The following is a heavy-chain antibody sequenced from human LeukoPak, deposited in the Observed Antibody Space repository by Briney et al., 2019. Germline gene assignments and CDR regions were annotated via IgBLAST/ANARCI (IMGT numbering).Heavy chain of an antibody. D-gene: IGHD3-16*01. CDR1: GGTFSSYA. V-gene: IGHV1-69*06. Sequence: GASVKVSCKASGGTFSSYAISWVRQAPGQGLEWMGGIIPIFCTANYAQKFRGRVTSTADKSMRTAYMDLSSLRSEDRAVYDFARDNDSRDPPHFDYWGQGTLVSVSS. CDR3: ARDNDSRDPPHFDY. J-gene: IGHJ4*02. CDR2: IIPIFCTA.